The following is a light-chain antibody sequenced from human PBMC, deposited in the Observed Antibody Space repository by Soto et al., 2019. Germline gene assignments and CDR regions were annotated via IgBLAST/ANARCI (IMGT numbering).Light chain of an antibody. CDR3: MQASHWPLT. Sequence: DVVMTQSPLSLPVTLGQPASISCRSSQSLVYSDGNTSLNLFQQRPGQSPRRLIYKASNRDSGVADRFSGSGSDTDFILIISRVEAEDVVIYYCMQASHWPLTFGGGTKVEIK. CDR2: KAS. CDR1: QSLVYSDGNTS. J-gene: IGKJ4*01. V-gene: IGKV2-30*01.